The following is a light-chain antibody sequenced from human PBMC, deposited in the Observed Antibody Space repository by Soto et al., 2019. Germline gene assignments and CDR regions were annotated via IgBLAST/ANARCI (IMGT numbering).Light chain of an antibody. Sequence: QSALTQPASVSGSPGQSITISCTGTSSDVGVYMFVSWYQQHPGKAPKLMIYEVSYRPSGVSNRFSGSKSGNTASLTISGIKAEDEADYYCSLYTSRSTYVFGTGTKLTVL. V-gene: IGLV2-14*01. CDR1: SSDVGVYMF. J-gene: IGLJ1*01. CDR3: SLYTSRSTYV. CDR2: EVS.